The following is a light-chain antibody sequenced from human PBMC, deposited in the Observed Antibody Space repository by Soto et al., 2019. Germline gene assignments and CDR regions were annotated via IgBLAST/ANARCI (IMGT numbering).Light chain of an antibody. Sequence: IVLTQSPGTLSLSPGERATLSCRASQSVSSSYLAWYQQKPGQAPRLLIYGASSRATSIPDRFSGSGSGTDFTLIISRLEPEDFAVYYCQQYGSSWTFGQGTKVDIK. CDR3: QQYGSSWT. V-gene: IGKV3-20*01. CDR2: GAS. CDR1: QSVSSSY. J-gene: IGKJ1*01.